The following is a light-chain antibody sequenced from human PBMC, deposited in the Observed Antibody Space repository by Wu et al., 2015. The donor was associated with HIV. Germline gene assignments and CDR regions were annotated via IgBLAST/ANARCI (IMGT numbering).Light chain of an antibody. V-gene: IGKV3-20*01. CDR2: GAT. CDR3: QQYSSSPRT. CDR1: QTITSSY. Sequence: EVVLTQSPGTLSLSPGERATLSCRSSQTITSSYLAWYQQKPGQAPRLLIYGATSRATGIPDRFSGSGSEKDFTLTISRVEPEDFAVYYCQQYSSSPRTFGQGTKVEIK. J-gene: IGKJ1*01.